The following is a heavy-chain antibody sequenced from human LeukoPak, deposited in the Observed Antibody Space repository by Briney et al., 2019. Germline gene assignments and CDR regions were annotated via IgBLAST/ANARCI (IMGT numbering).Heavy chain of an antibody. CDR2: IYYSGST. D-gene: IGHD3-22*01. J-gene: IGHJ6*03. CDR3: AGGLNSGSGYYYYYYYYMDV. V-gene: IGHV4-39*07. Sequence: SETLSLTCTVSGGSISSSSYYWGWIRQPPGKGLEWIGSIYYSGSTYYNPSLKSRVTISVDTSKNQFSLKLSSVTAADTAVYYCAGGLNSGSGYYYYYYYYMDVWGKGTTVTVSS. CDR1: GGSISSSSYY.